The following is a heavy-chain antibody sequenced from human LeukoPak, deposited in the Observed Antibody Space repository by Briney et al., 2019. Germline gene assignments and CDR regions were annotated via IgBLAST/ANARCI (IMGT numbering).Heavy chain of an antibody. CDR1: GGTFSSYV. CDR3: ARARNYYYDTSGSQAFDY. CDR2: IIPIFITA. D-gene: IGHD3-22*01. J-gene: IGHJ4*02. Sequence: GSSVKVSCKASGGTFSSYVISWVRQAPGQGLEWMGGIIPIFITATYALKFQGRVTITADESTSTAYMELSSLRSEDTAVYYCARARNYYYDTSGSQAFDYWGQGTLVTVSS. V-gene: IGHV1-69*01.